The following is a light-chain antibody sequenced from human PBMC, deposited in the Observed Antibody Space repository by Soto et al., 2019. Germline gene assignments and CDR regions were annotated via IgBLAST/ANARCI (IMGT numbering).Light chain of an antibody. Sequence: DIQLTHSPSSLSASVGDRVTITCRASQSISSYLNCYQQKPGKAPKLLIYVASSLQSGVPSGFSGSASGTDFTLIISSLQPEDFATYYCQHYNSYSEAFGQGTKV. CDR2: VAS. V-gene: IGKV1-39*01. CDR3: QHYNSYSEA. CDR1: QSISSY. J-gene: IGKJ1*01.